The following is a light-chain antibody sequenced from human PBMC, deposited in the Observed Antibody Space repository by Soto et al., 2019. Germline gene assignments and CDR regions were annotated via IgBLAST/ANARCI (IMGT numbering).Light chain of an antibody. CDR3: QQYGSSLCT. CDR2: GAS. CDR1: QSVSSSY. V-gene: IGKV3-20*01. Sequence: DMVLTQSPGTLSLSPGERATLSCRASQSVSSSYLAWYQQKPGQAPRLLIYGASSRATGIPDRFSGSGSGTDFTLTISRLGPEDFAVYYCQQYGSSLCTFGQGTKVDIK. J-gene: IGKJ1*01.